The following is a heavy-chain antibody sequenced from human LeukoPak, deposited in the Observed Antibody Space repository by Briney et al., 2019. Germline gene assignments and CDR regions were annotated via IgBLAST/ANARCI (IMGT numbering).Heavy chain of an antibody. CDR2: IFYSGST. D-gene: IGHD2-21*01. CDR3: ARWLGWDSGFDY. V-gene: IGHV4-59*01. CDR1: GGSISSYY. Sequence: PWETLSLTCTVSGGSISSYYWSWIRQPPGKGLEWIGYIFYSGSTNYNPSLKSRVTISVDTSKTQFSLKLTSVSAADTAVYYCARWLGWDSGFDYWGQGTLVSVSA. J-gene: IGHJ4*02.